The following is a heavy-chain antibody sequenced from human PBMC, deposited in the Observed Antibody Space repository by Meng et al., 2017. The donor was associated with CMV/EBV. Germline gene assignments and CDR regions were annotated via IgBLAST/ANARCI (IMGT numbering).Heavy chain of an antibody. Sequence: SGPTLVKPTETLTLTCTVSGFSLSNARMGVSWIRQPPGKALEWLAHILSNDEKSYSTSLKSRLTISKDTSKSQVVLTMTNMDPVDTATYYCARIRRIAAAPGEGDWFDPWGQGTLVTVSS. J-gene: IGHJ5*02. V-gene: IGHV2-26*01. D-gene: IGHD6-13*01. CDR2: ILSNDEK. CDR1: GFSLSNARMG. CDR3: ARIRRIAAAPGEGDWFDP.